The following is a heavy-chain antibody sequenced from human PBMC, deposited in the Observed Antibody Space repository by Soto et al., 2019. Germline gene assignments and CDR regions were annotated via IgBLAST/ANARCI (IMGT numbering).Heavy chain of an antibody. V-gene: IGHV3-30*04. CDR1: GFTFSSYA. J-gene: IGHJ6*02. CDR3: AKDRGSLITGDYYYGMDV. CDR2: ISYDGSNK. Sequence: QVQLVESGGGVVQPGRSLRLSCAASGFTFSSYAMHWVRQAPGKGLEWVALISYDGSNKYYADSVKGRFTISRDNSKNTLYLQMNSLRAEDTAVYYCAKDRGSLITGDYYYGMDVWGQGTTVTVSS. D-gene: IGHD3-10*01.